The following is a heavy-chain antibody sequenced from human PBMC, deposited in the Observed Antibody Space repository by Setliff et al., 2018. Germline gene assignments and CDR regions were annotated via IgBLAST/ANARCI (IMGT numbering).Heavy chain of an antibody. Sequence: ASVKVSCKASGGTFRTDGFSWVRQAPGQGLEWMGWINPNTGGTRFAQKFQFGVTMTADKAITTAYMELTRLTSDDTAMYYCARDLLGSQGRTFDLWGQGTLVTVSS. V-gene: IGHV1-2*02. CDR2: INPNTGGT. CDR1: GGTFRTDG. J-gene: IGHJ4*02. D-gene: IGHD1-26*01. CDR3: ARDLLGSQGRTFDL.